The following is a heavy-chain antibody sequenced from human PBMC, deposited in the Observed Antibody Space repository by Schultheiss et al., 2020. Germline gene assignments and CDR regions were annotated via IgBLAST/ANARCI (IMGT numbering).Heavy chain of an antibody. Sequence: SETLSLTCAVYGGSFSGYYWSWIRQPPGKGLEWIGYIHYSGSTNYNPSLKSRVTISVDTSKNQFSLKLSSVTAADTAVYHCAKDRAKTTDYLDNWGQGTLVTVSS. J-gene: IGHJ4*02. V-gene: IGHV4-59*12. CDR1: GGSFSGYY. CDR3: AKDRAKTTDYLDN. CDR2: IHYSGST. D-gene: IGHD1-14*01.